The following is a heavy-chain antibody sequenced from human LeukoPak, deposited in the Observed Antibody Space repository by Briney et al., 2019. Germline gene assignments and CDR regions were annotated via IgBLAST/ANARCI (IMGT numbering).Heavy chain of an antibody. D-gene: IGHD5-24*01. V-gene: IGHV4-34*01. CDR2: INHSGST. Sequence: SETLSLTCAVYGGSFSGYYWSWIRQPPGKGLEWIGEINHSGSTNYNPSLKSRVTISVDTSKNQFSLKLSSVTAADTAVYYCARERRDGYPSDYWGQGTLVTVSS. J-gene: IGHJ4*02. CDR1: GGSFSGYY. CDR3: ARERRDGYPSDY.